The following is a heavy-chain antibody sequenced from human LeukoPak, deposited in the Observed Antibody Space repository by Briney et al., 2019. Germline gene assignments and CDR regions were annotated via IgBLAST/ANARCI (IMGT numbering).Heavy chain of an antibody. Sequence: GRSLRLSCATSGFTFSSYGMHWVRQAPGKGLEWVALIWFDGTNKYYADSVKGRFTISRDPYKNNLYIQMNTLRAEDTAVYYCARIHNNYGMGYFQHWGQGTLVTVSS. D-gene: IGHD3-16*01. CDR1: GFTFSSYG. J-gene: IGHJ1*01. CDR2: IWFDGTNK. V-gene: IGHV3-33*01. CDR3: ARIHNNYGMGYFQH.